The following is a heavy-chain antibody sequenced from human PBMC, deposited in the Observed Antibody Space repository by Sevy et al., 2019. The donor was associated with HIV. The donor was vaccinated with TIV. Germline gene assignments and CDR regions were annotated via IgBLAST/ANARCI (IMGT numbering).Heavy chain of an antibody. V-gene: IGHV3-30*02. CDR3: AKDLESYSSSWPYCFDY. CDR1: GSIFSLYG. CDR2: IRFDGSDK. J-gene: IGHJ4*02. Sequence: GGSLRLSCGASGSIFSLYGMHWVRQGPGKGLEWVAFIRFDGSDKYYADSVKGRFTISRDNSKNTLYLQMNSLRPEDTALYYCAKDLESYSSSWPYCFDYWGQGTLVTVSS. D-gene: IGHD6-13*01.